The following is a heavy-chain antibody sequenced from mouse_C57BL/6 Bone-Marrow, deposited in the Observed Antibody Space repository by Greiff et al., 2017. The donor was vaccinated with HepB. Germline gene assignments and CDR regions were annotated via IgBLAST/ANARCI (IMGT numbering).Heavy chain of an antibody. D-gene: IGHD1-1*01. CDR1: AVDFSRYW. CDR3: ARIITTDAMDY. CDR2: INPDSSTI. J-gene: IGHJ4*01. V-gene: IGHV4-1*01. Sequence: PAAAVDFSRYWMSWVRRAPGKGLEWIGEINPDSSTINYAPSLKDKFIISRDNAKNTLYLQMSKVRSEDTALYYCARIITTDAMDYWGQGTSVTVSS.